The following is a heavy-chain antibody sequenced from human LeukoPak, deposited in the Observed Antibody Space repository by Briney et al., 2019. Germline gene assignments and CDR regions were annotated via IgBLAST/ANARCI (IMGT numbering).Heavy chain of an antibody. CDR3: ARGYDFWSGYYYGVDV. V-gene: IGHV1-8*01. CDR2: MNPNSGNT. CDR1: GYTFTSYD. Sequence: ASVKVSCKASGYTFTSYDINWVRQATGQGLEWMGWMNPNSGNTGYAQKFQGRVTMTRNTSISTAYMELSSLRSEDTAVYYCARGYDFWSGYYYGVDVWGQGTTVTVSS. J-gene: IGHJ6*02. D-gene: IGHD3-3*01.